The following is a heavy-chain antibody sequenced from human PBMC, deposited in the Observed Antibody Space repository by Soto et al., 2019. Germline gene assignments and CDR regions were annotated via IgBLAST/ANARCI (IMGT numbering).Heavy chain of an antibody. J-gene: IGHJ6*02. CDR1: GGTFSSYA. CDR2: IIPIFGTA. CDR3: ARDPVTGTGMDV. D-gene: IGHD1-1*01. V-gene: IGHV1-69*13. Sequence: GASVKVSCKASGGTFSSYAISWVRQAPGQGLEWMGGIIPIFGTANYAQKFQGRVTITADESTSTAYMELSSLRSEDTAVYYCARDPVTGTGMDVWGQGTTVTVSS.